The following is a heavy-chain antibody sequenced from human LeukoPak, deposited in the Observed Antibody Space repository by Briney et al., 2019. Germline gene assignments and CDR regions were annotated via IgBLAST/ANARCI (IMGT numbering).Heavy chain of an antibody. CDR2: INPNSGGT. D-gene: IGHD3-22*01. CDR1: GYTFTGYY. Sequence: ASVKVSCKASGYTFTGYYLHLVRQAPGQGLEWMGWINPNSGGTNFAQKFQGRVTMTRDTSISTAYMELSRLRSDDTAVYYCARALYYYDSSGYTDYWGQGTLVTVSS. CDR3: ARALYYYDSSGYTDY. V-gene: IGHV1-2*02. J-gene: IGHJ4*02.